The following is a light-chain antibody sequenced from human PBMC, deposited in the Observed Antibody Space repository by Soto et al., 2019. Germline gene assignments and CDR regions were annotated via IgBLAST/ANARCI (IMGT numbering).Light chain of an antibody. V-gene: IGKV3-20*01. CDR2: GAS. Sequence: ESVLTQSQGTLSLSPGERVTLSCRASQTFGSTYLAWYQQRPGQSPGLLIYGASRRASGIPDRFRGSGSGTDFAITISRLEPDDFAVDYCLQFGTSPLYTFGQGTKLEIK. J-gene: IGKJ2*01. CDR3: LQFGTSPLYT. CDR1: QTFGSTY.